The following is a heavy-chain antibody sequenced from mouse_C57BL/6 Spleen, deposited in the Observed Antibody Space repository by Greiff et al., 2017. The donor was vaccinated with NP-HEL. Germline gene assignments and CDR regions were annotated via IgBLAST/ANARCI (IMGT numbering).Heavy chain of an antibody. CDR2: IDPSDSET. V-gene: IGHV1-52*01. CDR1: GYTFTSYW. Sequence: QVQLQQPGAELVRPGSSVKLSCKASGYTFTSYWMHWVKQRPIQGLEWIGNIDPSDSETHYNQKFKDKATLTVDKSSSTAYMQLSSLTSEDSAVYYCARDFDYGSSYWYFDYWGQGTTLTVSS. D-gene: IGHD1-1*01. J-gene: IGHJ2*01. CDR3: ARDFDYGSSYWYFDY.